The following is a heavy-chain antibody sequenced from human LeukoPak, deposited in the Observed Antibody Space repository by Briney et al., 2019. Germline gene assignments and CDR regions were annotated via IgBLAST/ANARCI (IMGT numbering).Heavy chain of an antibody. CDR3: ARDTGDYDLDV. CDR2: INPSGGST. CDR1: GYTFTGYY. J-gene: IGHJ6*04. V-gene: IGHV1-46*01. D-gene: IGHD4-17*01. Sequence: ASVKVSCKASGYTFTGYYMHWVRQAPGQGLEWMGIINPSGGSTSYAQKFQGRVTMTRDMSTSTVYMELSSLRSEDTAVYYCARDTGDYDLDVWGKGTTVTVSS.